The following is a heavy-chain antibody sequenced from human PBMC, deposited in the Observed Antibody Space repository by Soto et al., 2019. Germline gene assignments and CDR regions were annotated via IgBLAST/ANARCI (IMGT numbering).Heavy chain of an antibody. J-gene: IGHJ6*02. D-gene: IGHD3-10*01. CDR1: GGTFSSYA. Sequence: SVKVSCKASGGTFSSYAISWVRQAPGQGLEWMGGIIPIFGTANYAQKFQGRVTITADESTSTAYMELSSLRSEDTAVYYCARGSESGSLRGVLLYYYYGMDVWGQGTTVTVSS. CDR3: ARGSESGSLRGVLLYYYYGMDV. CDR2: IIPIFGTA. V-gene: IGHV1-69*13.